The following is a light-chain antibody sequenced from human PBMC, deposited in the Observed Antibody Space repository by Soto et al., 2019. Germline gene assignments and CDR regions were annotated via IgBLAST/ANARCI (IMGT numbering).Light chain of an antibody. J-gene: IGKJ5*01. CDR1: QTVGHR. CDR3: QQSYSTPIT. Sequence: DIQMTQSPSSLSASIGDRITITCRASQTVGHRLNWYLQKPGKAPKLLIYAASSLESGVPSRFSGSGSGTDFTLTITSLQPEDFGNYYCQQSYSTPITFGQGTRLDIK. V-gene: IGKV1-39*01. CDR2: AAS.